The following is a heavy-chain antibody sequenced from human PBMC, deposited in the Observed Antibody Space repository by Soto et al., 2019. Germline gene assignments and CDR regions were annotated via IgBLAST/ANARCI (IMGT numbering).Heavy chain of an antibody. D-gene: IGHD1-1*01. CDR1: GYTFTSYD. V-gene: IGHV1-8*01. CDR3: ARRAETNGWNGFGAAKYYFHX. Sequence: ASVKVSCKASGYTFTSYDIYWVRQATGQGLEWMGWMNPKTGNSGYAKKFQGRVTMTSDTSISTAHMELSSLRSEDTAVYYCARRAETNGWNGFGAAKYYFHXWGQGTLVTVSX. CDR2: MNPKTGNS. J-gene: IGHJ4*02.